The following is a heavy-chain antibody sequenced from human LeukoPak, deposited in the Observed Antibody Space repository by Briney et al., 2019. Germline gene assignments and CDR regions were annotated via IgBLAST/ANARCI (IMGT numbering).Heavy chain of an antibody. CDR2: IYTSGST. Sequence: SETLSLTCTVSGGSISSYYWSWIRQPAGKGLEWIGRIYTSGSTNYNPSLKSRATMSVDTSKNQFSLKLSSVTAADTAVYYCARVRTQPDYYMDVWGKGTTVTVSS. D-gene: IGHD1-7*01. V-gene: IGHV4-4*07. J-gene: IGHJ6*03. CDR1: GGSISSYY. CDR3: ARVRTQPDYYMDV.